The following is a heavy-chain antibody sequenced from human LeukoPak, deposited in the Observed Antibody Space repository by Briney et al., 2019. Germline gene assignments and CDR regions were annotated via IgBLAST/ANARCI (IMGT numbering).Heavy chain of an antibody. CDR2: IYYSGST. J-gene: IGHJ5*01. CDR1: GGSVSSGSYY. Sequence: SETLSLTCTVSGGSVSSGSYYWSWIRQPPGKGLEWIGYIYYSGSTNYNPSLKSRVTISVDTSKNQFSLKLSSVTAADTAVYFCSRSPSGYRFDYWGQRTLVTVSS. V-gene: IGHV4-61*01. CDR3: SRSPSGYRFDY. D-gene: IGHD3-22*01.